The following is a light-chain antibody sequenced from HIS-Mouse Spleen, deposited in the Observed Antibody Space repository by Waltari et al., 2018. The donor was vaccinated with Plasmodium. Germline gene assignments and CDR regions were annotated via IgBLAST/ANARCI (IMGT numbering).Light chain of an antibody. J-gene: IGLJ2*01. Sequence: SYELTQPLSVSVALGQTARITCGGNNIGSKNVQWYQQKPGQAPVLVIYRDSNRPSGIHERFSGSNSGNTATLTISRAQAGDEADYYCQVWDSSTANVVFGGGTKLTVL. CDR1: NIGSKN. CDR3: QVWDSSTANVV. CDR2: RDS. V-gene: IGLV3-9*01.